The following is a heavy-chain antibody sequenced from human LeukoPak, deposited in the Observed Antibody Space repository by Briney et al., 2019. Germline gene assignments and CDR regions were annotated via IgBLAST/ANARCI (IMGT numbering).Heavy chain of an antibody. Sequence: ASVKVSCNASGGTFSSYTIIWVRQAPGQGLEWMGGIIPIFNTANYAQEFQGRVTMTADESTRTAYMELTSLRSEDTAVYYCARVFHPINGYGSGSYSFLGSLDPWGQGTLVTVSS. CDR1: GGTFSSYT. V-gene: IGHV1-69*01. CDR2: IIPIFNTA. CDR3: ARVFHPINGYGSGSYSFLGSLDP. D-gene: IGHD3-10*01. J-gene: IGHJ5*02.